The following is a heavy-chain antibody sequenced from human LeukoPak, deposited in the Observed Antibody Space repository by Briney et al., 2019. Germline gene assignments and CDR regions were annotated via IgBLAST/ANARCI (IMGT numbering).Heavy chain of an antibody. Sequence: GGSLRLSCAASGFTFSSNWMHWVRQAPGKGLEWVSYISSSGSTIFYADSVKGRFTISRDNAKNSLYLQMNSLRAEDTAVYYCARGAVAIDYWGQGTLVTVSS. CDR2: ISSSGSTI. CDR3: ARGAVAIDY. V-gene: IGHV3-48*03. CDR1: GFTFSSNW. J-gene: IGHJ4*02.